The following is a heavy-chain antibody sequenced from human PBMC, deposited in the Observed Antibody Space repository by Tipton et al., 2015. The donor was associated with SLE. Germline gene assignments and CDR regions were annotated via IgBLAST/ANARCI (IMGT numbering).Heavy chain of an antibody. CDR3: ARDRGLLVNDAFDV. CDR2: IYTSGST. CDR1: GGSISSGRYY. J-gene: IGHJ3*01. D-gene: IGHD4-17*01. V-gene: IGHV4-61*09. Sequence: TLSLTCTVSGGSISSGRYYWSWIRQPAGKGLEWIGHIYTSGSTSYNPSLESRATISVDTSKNQFSLKLNSVTAADTAVYYCARDRGLLVNDAFDVWGQGTMVTVSS.